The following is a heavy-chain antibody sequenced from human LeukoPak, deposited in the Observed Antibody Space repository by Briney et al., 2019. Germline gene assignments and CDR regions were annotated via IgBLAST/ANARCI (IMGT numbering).Heavy chain of an antibody. CDR3: ASPDLRFLAWSHFDY. J-gene: IGHJ4*02. CDR2: IIPIFDSP. CDR1: GGTFSNFA. D-gene: IGHD3-3*01. V-gene: IGHV1-69*13. Sequence: ASVKVSCKASGGTFSNFAINWVRQAPGQGLEWMGGIIPIFDSPNYAQKFLGRVTITADESTSTAYMELSSLRSDDTAVYYCASPDLRFLAWSHFDYWGQGTLVTVSS.